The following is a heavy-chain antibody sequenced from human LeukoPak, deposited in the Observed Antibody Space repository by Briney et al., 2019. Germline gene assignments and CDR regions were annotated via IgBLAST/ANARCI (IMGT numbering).Heavy chain of an antibody. CDR2: IYYSGST. Sequence: SETLSLTCTVSGGSISSYYWSWVRQPPGKGLEWIGYIYYSGSTNYNPSLKSRVTISVDTSKNQFSLKLSSVTAADTAVYYCARVPSSGAFDYWGQGTLVTVSS. V-gene: IGHV4-59*01. CDR1: GGSISSYY. J-gene: IGHJ4*02. CDR3: ARVPSSGAFDY. D-gene: IGHD2-8*02.